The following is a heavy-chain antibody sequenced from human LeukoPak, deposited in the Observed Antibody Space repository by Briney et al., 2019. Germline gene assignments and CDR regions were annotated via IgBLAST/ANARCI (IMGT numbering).Heavy chain of an antibody. CDR3: ARDFLLQSEGLFDY. CDR1: GGSISSYY. D-gene: IGHD4-11*01. Sequence: SETLSLTCTVPGGSISSYYWSWIRQPAGKGLEWLGRFYISGSTNYNPSLKSRVTMSVDTSKNQFSLRLNSVTAADTAVYYCARDFLLQSEGLFDYWGQGTLVTVSS. J-gene: IGHJ4*02. CDR2: FYISGST. V-gene: IGHV4-4*07.